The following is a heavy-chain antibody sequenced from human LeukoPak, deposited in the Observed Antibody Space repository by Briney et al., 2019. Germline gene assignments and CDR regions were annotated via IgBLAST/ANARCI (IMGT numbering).Heavy chain of an antibody. D-gene: IGHD6-19*01. CDR3: VASNGWLGDY. V-gene: IGHV3-7*01. CDR1: GLTISNNW. Sequence: GGSLRLSCADSGLTISNNWMSWVRQAPGKGLEWVANIKLDGSEQYYVDSVKGRFTISRDNGKNLLYLQMNSLRAEDTAVYYCVASNGWLGDYWGQGTLVTVSS. J-gene: IGHJ4*02. CDR2: IKLDGSEQ.